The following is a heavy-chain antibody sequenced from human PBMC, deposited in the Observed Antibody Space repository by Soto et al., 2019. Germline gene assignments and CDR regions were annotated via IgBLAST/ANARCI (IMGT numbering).Heavy chain of an antibody. V-gene: IGHV3-33*08. D-gene: IGHD2-15*01. J-gene: IGHJ6*02. CDR1: GFTFSSYG. CDR2: ITYDGSSK. Sequence: GGSLRLSCAASGFTFSSYGMHWVRQAPGKGLEWVAAITYDGSSKYYADSVKGRFTISRDNSKNTLYLQMSSLRVEDTAVYHCARVDTPTVRVGMDVWGQGTTVTVSS. CDR3: ARVDTPTVRVGMDV.